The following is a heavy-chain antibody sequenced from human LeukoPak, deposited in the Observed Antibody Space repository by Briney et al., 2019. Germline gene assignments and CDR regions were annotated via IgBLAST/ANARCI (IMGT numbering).Heavy chain of an antibody. CDR3: ARRVGANDAFDF. CDR1: GYIFSIYW. D-gene: IGHD1-26*01. J-gene: IGHJ3*01. CDR2: IYPGDSDT. Sequence: GESLKISCKGSGYIFSIYWIAWVRQMPGKGLEWLGIIYPGDSDTRYSPSFQGQVTVSVDNSINTAYLQWSSLKASDTAIYYCARRVGANDAFDFWGQGTMVNVFS. V-gene: IGHV5-51*01.